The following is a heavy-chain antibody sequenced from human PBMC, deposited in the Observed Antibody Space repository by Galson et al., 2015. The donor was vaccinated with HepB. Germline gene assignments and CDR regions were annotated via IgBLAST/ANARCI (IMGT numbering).Heavy chain of an antibody. CDR2: IWPGDSDT. Sequence: SGAEVKKPGESLKISCKGSGYKFANYWIGWVRQLPGKGLEWMGIIWPGDSDTRYGASFQGQVTMVVQKDTSTAYLQWSGLRASDTAMYYCARHRDGYNYFFDYWGQGTLVTVSS. V-gene: IGHV5-51*01. J-gene: IGHJ4*02. CDR1: GYKFANYW. D-gene: IGHD5-24*01. CDR3: ARHRDGYNYFFDY.